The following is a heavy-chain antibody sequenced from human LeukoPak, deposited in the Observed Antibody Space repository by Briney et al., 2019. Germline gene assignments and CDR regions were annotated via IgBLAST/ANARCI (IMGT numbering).Heavy chain of an antibody. CDR2: ISSSSSYI. CDR1: GFTFSSYS. D-gene: IGHD6-19*01. Sequence: EGSLRLSCAASGFTFSSYSMNWVRQAPGKGLEWVSSISSSSSYIYYADSVKGRFTISRDNAKNSLYLQMNSLRAEDTAVYYCARDRGSSGWHFDYWGQGTLVTVSS. CDR3: ARDRGSSGWHFDY. J-gene: IGHJ4*02. V-gene: IGHV3-21*01.